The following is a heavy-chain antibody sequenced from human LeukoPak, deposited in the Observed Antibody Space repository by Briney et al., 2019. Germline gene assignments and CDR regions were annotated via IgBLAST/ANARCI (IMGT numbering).Heavy chain of an antibody. V-gene: IGHV1-2*02. CDR1: GYTFTGYY. Sequence: ASVKVSCKASGYTFTGYYMHWVRQAPGQGLEWMGWINPNSGGTNYAQKFQGRVTMTRDTSISTAYMELSRLRSDDTAVYYCARVVRGWNGDWMDYWGQGTLVTVSS. CDR3: ARVVRGWNGDWMDY. D-gene: IGHD4-17*01. CDR2: INPNSGGT. J-gene: IGHJ4*02.